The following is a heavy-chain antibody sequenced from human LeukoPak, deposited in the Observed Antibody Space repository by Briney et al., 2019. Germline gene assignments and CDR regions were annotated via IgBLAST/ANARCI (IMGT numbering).Heavy chain of an antibody. CDR3: ARDRAVYDILTGTHDAFDI. J-gene: IGHJ3*02. D-gene: IGHD3-9*01. CDR2: ISYDGSNK. CDR1: GFTFSSYG. Sequence: GGSLRLSCAASGFTFSSYGMHWVRQAPGKGLEWVAVISYDGSNKYYADSVKGRFTISRDNSKNTLYLQMNSLRPEDTAVYYCARDRAVYDILTGTHDAFDIWGQGTMVTVSS. V-gene: IGHV3-30*03.